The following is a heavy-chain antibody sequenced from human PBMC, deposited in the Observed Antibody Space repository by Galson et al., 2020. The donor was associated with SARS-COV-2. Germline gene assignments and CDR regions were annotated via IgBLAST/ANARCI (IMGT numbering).Heavy chain of an antibody. CDR2: ISYDGTT. Sequence: ETSETLSLTCAVSIGSMTSHYWSWIRQAPGKGLEWIGYISYDGTTTYNPSLQSRVTISIDTSKNQFSLRLTSVTATDTALDYCAKLAEGRRSAEDYWGQGTRVTVSS. CDR1: IGSMTSHY. J-gene: IGHJ4*02. D-gene: IGHD1-26*01. CDR3: AKLAEGRRSAEDY. V-gene: IGHV4-59*08.